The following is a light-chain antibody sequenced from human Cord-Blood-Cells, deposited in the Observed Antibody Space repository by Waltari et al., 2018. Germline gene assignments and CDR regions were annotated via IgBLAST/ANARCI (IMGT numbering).Light chain of an antibody. CDR3: SSYTSSSTLE. J-gene: IGLJ3*02. Sequence: QSALTQPASVSGSPGQSIPISCTGTSSDVGSYKYAPWYQQHPGKAPKPMIYEVSNRPSGVSNRFSGSKSGNTASLTISGLQAEDEADYYCSSYTSSSTLEFGGGTKLTVL. V-gene: IGLV2-14*01. CDR1: SSDVGSYKY. CDR2: EVS.